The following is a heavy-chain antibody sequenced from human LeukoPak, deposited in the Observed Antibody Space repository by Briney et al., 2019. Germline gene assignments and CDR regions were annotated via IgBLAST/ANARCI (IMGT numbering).Heavy chain of an antibody. V-gene: IGHV4-31*03. Sequence: PSETLSLTCTVSGGSISSGGYYWSWIRQHPGKGLEWIGYIYYSGSTYYNPSLKSRVTISVDTSKNQFSLKLSFVTAADTAVYYCATDRYDSSGYIPGYWGQGTLVTVSS. CDR3: ATDRYDSSGYIPGY. CDR1: GGSISSGGYY. D-gene: IGHD3-22*01. CDR2: IYYSGST. J-gene: IGHJ4*02.